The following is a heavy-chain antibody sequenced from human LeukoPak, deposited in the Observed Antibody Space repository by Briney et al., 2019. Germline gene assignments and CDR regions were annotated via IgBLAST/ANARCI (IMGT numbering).Heavy chain of an antibody. Sequence: ASVKVSCKASGYTFTSYGISWVRQAPGQGLEWMGWISAYNGNTNYAQKLQGRVTMTTDTSTSTAYMELRSLRPDDTAVYYCARKTGMTTVTTFDYWGQGTLVTVSS. D-gene: IGHD4-17*01. CDR2: ISAYNGNT. CDR3: ARKTGMTTVTTFDY. CDR1: GYTFTSYG. J-gene: IGHJ4*02. V-gene: IGHV1-18*01.